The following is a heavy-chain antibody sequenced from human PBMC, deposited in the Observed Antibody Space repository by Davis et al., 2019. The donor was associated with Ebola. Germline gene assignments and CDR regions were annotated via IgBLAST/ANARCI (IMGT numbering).Heavy chain of an antibody. CDR1: GGSISSSSYY. J-gene: IGHJ4*02. V-gene: IGHV4-39*01. CDR2: IYYSGST. CDR3: ARGGGGYGGNSGGNFDY. D-gene: IGHD4-23*01. Sequence: PSETLSLTCTVSGGSISSSSYYWGWIRQPPGKGLEWIGSIYYSGSTYYNPSLKSRVTISVDTSKNQFSLKLSFVTAADTAVYYCARGGGGYGGNSGGNFDYWGQGTLVTVSS.